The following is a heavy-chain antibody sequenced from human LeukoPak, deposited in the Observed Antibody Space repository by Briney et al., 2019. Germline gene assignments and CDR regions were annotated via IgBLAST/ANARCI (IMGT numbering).Heavy chain of an antibody. V-gene: IGHV3-23*01. Sequence: GGSLRLSCAASGFTFSTYTMHWVRQAPGKGLEWVSSISISGTSMYYADSVRGRFTISRDNSKNTLYLQMNSLRAEDTAVYYCAKATGAFSYDTPDYWGEGTLVTVSS. D-gene: IGHD3-16*01. J-gene: IGHJ4*02. CDR1: GFTFSTYT. CDR3: AKATGAFSYDTPDY. CDR2: ISISGTSM.